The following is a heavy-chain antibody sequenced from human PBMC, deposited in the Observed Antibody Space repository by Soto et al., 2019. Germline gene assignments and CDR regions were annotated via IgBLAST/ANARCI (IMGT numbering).Heavy chain of an antibody. Sequence: QVHLVQSGAEVKKPGASVRVSCKASGYTFTSYGIIWVRQAPGQGLEWVGWISTYNGDTSYAQKLQGRLTMTPDTSTSTAYMELRSLRSDDTAVYYCARGVWSYYDSSGYNWFDPWGQGTLVTVSS. V-gene: IGHV1-18*04. CDR3: ARGVWSYYDSSGYNWFDP. CDR1: GYTFTSYG. CDR2: ISTYNGDT. J-gene: IGHJ5*02. D-gene: IGHD3-22*01.